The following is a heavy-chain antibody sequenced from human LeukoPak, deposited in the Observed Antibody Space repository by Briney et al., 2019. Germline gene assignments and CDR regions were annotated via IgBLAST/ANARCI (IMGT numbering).Heavy chain of an antibody. CDR2: ISYDRSNK. CDR3: AKEVGRVGYYFDY. CDR1: GFTFSSYA. D-gene: IGHD1-26*01. Sequence: GRSLRLSCAASGFTFSSYAMHWVRQAPGKGLEWVAVISYDRSNKYYADSVKGRFTFSRDNSKNTLYLQMNSLRAEDTAVYYCAKEVGRVGYYFDYWGQGTLVTVSS. J-gene: IGHJ4*02. V-gene: IGHV3-30-3*01.